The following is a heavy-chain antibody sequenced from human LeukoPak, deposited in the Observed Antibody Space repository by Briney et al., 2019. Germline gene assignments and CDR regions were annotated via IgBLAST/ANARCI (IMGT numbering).Heavy chain of an antibody. D-gene: IGHD3-3*01. Sequence: PSETLSLTCAAYGGSFSGYYWSWIRQPPGKGLEWIGEINHSGSTNYNPSLKSRVTISVDTSKNQFSLKLSSVTAADTAVYYCARGREGVGNLDYWGQGTLVTVSS. CDR2: INHSGST. CDR1: GGSFSGYY. CDR3: ARGREGVGNLDY. V-gene: IGHV4-34*01. J-gene: IGHJ4*02.